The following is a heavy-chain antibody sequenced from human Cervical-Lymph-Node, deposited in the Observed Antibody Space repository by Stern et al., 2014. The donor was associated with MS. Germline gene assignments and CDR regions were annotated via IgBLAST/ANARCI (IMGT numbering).Heavy chain of an antibody. Sequence: VQLVESGPEVKKPGASVKVSCTASGYTFSRYGIGWVRQAPGQGLEWMGWISGHNGNTNYAEKLQDRVTVTTDTSTNTAYMEVRSLTSDDTAVYFCARDAGGYFYAMDVWGQGTTVIVS. J-gene: IGHJ6*02. CDR1: GYTFSRYG. CDR2: ISGHNGNT. CDR3: ARDAGGYFYAMDV. V-gene: IGHV1-18*01. D-gene: IGHD3-10*01.